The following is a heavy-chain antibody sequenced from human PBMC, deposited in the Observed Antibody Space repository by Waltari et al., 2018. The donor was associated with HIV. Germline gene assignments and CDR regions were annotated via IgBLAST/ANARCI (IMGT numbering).Heavy chain of an antibody. CDR1: AYIFNSNYG. Sequence: QVQLVQSGAGVKKPGPSVKVPCKASAYIFNSNYGITWVRQAPGQGLEWMGWISVYNSNTNYAQKLQGRITMTTDTSTRTTYMELRSLRSDDTAVYYCARDRADDSLTGPLGPWGQGTLVTVSS. CDR2: ISVYNSNT. CDR3: ARDRADDSLTGPLGP. V-gene: IGHV1-18*01. J-gene: IGHJ5*02. D-gene: IGHD3-9*01.